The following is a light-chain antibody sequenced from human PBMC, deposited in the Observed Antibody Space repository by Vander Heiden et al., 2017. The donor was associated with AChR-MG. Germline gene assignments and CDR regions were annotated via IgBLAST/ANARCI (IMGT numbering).Light chain of an antibody. Sequence: QSALTQPASVSGSPGQSITISCTGTSSDVGSYNLVSWYQQHPGKAPKLIIYEVSKRPSGISNRFSGSKSGKRASLTISGLQAEDEADYYCCSYAGSYIFYVFGTGTKVTVL. CDR1: SSDVGSYNL. V-gene: IGLV2-23*02. CDR2: EVS. CDR3: CSYAGSYIFYV. J-gene: IGLJ1*01.